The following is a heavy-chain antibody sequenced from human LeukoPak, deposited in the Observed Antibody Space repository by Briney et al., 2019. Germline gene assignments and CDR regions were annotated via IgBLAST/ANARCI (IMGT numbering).Heavy chain of an antibody. CDR3: AIDPYDYGDYESEPLDY. J-gene: IGHJ4*02. V-gene: IGHV1-69*05. CDR1: GGTFSSYA. CDR2: IIPIFGTA. Sequence: SVTVSCKASGGTFSSYAISWLRQAPGQGLEWMGRIIPIFGTANYAQKFQGGVTITTDESTSTAYMELSSRRSEDTAVYYCAIDPYDYGDYESEPLDYWGQGTLVTVSS. D-gene: IGHD4-17*01.